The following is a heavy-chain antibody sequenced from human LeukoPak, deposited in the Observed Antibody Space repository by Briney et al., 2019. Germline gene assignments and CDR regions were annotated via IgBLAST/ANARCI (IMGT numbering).Heavy chain of an antibody. J-gene: IGHJ3*02. CDR2: SKNDGSST. CDR1: GFTSSGDW. CDR3: ARELPRIGGQTDASDI. V-gene: IGHV3-74*01. Sequence: GGSLRLSCAVSGFTSSGDWMHWVRQAPGKGLVWVSRSKNDGSSTSYADCVKGRFTISRDNAKNTLYLQMNSLRAEDTAVYYCARELPRIGGQTDASDIWGQGTMVTVS. D-gene: IGHD3-16*01.